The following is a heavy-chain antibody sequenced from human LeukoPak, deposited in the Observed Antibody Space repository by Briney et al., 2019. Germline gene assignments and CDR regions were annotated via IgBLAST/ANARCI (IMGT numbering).Heavy chain of an antibody. CDR2: INHSGST. D-gene: IGHD6-19*01. CDR3: ARSMITVASTAWAY. J-gene: IGHJ4*02. Sequence: SETLSLTCAVYGGSFSGYYWSWIRQPPGKGLEWIGEINHSGSTNYNPSLKSRVTISVDTSKNQFSLKLSSVTAADTAVYYCARSMITVASTAWAYWGQGTLVTVSS. CDR1: GGSFSGYY. V-gene: IGHV4-34*01.